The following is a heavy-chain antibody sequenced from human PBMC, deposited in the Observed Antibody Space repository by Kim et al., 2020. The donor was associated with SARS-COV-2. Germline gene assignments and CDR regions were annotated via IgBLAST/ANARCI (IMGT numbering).Heavy chain of an antibody. Sequence: GGSLRLSCAASGFTFSSYAMHWVRQAPGKGLEWVAVISYDGSNKYYADSVKGRFTISRDNSKNTLYLQMNSLRAEDTAVYYCARDSSVIAYYYYYGMDVWGQGTTVTVSS. J-gene: IGHJ6*02. CDR2: ISYDGSNK. V-gene: IGHV3-30*04. D-gene: IGHD3-10*01. CDR1: GFTFSSYA. CDR3: ARDSSVIAYYYYYGMDV.